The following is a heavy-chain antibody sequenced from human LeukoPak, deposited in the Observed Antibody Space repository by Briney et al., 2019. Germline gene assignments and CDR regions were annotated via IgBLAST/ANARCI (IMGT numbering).Heavy chain of an antibody. CDR2: INPSRGDT. D-gene: IGHD3-3*01. CDR3: ARGDYSNGYPYQIDS. CDR1: GYTFTSYD. J-gene: IGHJ5*01. V-gene: IGHV1-2*02. Sequence: ASVKVSCKASGYTFTSYDINWVRQAPGQGLEWMGWINPSRGDTRYAQKFQDRVTMTRDTPITTAVLDLSSLTSDDTAVYYCARGDYSNGYPYQIDSWGQGTLVTVSS.